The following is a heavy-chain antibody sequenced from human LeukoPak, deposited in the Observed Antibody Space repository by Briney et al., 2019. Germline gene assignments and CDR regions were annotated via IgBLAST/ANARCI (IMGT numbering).Heavy chain of an antibody. CDR3: ARDKWEPRYAFDI. V-gene: IGHV4-4*02. CDR1: GGSISSSNW. J-gene: IGHJ3*02. CDR2: IYHSGST. Sequence: PSGTLSLTWAVSGGSISSSNWWSWIRQPPGKGLVWIGEIYHSGSTNYNPSLKSRGTIPVDKSNTQFSLKLSTLTTADAAVYYCARDKWEPRYAFDIWGQGTMVTVSS. D-gene: IGHD1-26*01.